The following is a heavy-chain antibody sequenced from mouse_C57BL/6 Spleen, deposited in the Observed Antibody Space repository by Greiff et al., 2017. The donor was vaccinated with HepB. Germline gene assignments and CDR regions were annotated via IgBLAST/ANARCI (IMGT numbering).Heavy chain of an antibody. CDR1: GYAFSSYW. V-gene: IGHV1-80*01. D-gene: IGHD1-1*01. Sequence: LVESGAELVKPGASVKISCKASGYAFSSYWMNWVKQRPGKGLEWIGQIYPGDGDTNYNGKFKGKATLTADKSSSTAYMQLSSLTSEDSAVYFCAKGAGNYYGSSYVFAYWGQGTLVTVSA. CDR2: IYPGDGDT. J-gene: IGHJ3*01. CDR3: AKGAGNYYGSSYVFAY.